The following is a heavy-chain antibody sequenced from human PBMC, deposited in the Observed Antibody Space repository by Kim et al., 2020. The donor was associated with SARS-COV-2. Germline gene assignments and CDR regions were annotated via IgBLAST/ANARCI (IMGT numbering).Heavy chain of an antibody. CDR2: ISSSSSYI. CDR3: ALLAGNDAFDI. CDR1: GFTFSSYS. J-gene: IGHJ3*02. Sequence: GGSLRLSCAASGFTFSSYSMNWVRQAPGKGLEWVSSISSSSSYIYYADSVKGRFTISGDNAKNSLYLQMNSLRAEDTAVYYCALLAGNDAFDIWGQGTMVTVSS. D-gene: IGHD6-13*01. V-gene: IGHV3-21*01.